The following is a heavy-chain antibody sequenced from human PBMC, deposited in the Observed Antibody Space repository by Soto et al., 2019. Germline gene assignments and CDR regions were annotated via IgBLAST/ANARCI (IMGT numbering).Heavy chain of an antibody. CDR2: ISGSGGST. CDR3: AKYFYLAARHRDYYHGMAV. J-gene: IGHJ6*04. V-gene: IGHV3-23*01. D-gene: IGHD6-6*01. CDR1: GFTFSIYA. Sequence: GGSLRLSCGTSGFTFSIYAMSWVRQAPGKGLEWVSAISGSGGSTYYADSVKGRFTISRDNSKNTLYLQMNSLRAEDTAVYYCAKYFYLAARHRDYYHGMAVWGKWTKATVYS.